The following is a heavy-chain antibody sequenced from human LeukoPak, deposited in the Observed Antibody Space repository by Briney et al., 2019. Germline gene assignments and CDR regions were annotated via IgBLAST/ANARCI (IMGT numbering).Heavy chain of an antibody. CDR2: IIPIFGTA. V-gene: IGHV1-69*13. CDR1: GGTFSSYA. J-gene: IGHJ4*02. Sequence: GASVKVSCKASGGTFSSYAISWVRQAPGQGLEWMGGIIPIFGTANYAQKFQGRVTITADESTSTAYMELSSLRSEDTAVYYCARTSTRYGDSASDYWGQGTLVTVSS. CDR3: ARTSTRYGDSASDY. D-gene: IGHD4-17*01.